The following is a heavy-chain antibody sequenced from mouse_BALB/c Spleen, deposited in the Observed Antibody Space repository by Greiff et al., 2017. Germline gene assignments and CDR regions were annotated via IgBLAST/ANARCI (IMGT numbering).Heavy chain of an antibody. J-gene: IGHJ4*01. CDR2: ISDGGSYT. Sequence: EVKLVESGGGLVKPGGSLKLSCAASGFTFSDYYMYWVRQTPEKRLEWVATISDGGSYTYYPDSVKGRFTISRDNAKNNLYLQMSSLKSEDTAMYYCARGFTTVVATPMDYWGQGTSVTVSS. V-gene: IGHV5-4*02. CDR1: GFTFSDYY. D-gene: IGHD1-1*01. CDR3: ARGFTTVVATPMDY.